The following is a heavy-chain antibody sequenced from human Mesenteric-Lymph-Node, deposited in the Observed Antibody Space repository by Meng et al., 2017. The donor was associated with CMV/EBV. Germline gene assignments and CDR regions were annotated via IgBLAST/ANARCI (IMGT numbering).Heavy chain of an antibody. D-gene: IGHD2-2*02. CDR1: GGTFTSYA. Sequence: SVKVSCKASGGTFTSYAISWVRQAPGQGLEWMGGIIPVFATPNYAQEFQGRITITTDESTSTAYMELSSLRSEDTAVYYCAAGRDCSSTSCYTGESNYYYYYGMDVWGQGTTVTVSS. V-gene: IGHV1-69*05. CDR3: AAGRDCSSTSCYTGESNYYYYYGMDV. CDR2: IIPVFATP. J-gene: IGHJ6*02.